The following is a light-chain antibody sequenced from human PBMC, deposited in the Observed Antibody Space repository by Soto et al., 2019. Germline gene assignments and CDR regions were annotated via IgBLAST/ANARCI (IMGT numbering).Light chain of an antibody. CDR2: GAS. CDR3: QQYGSSPRT. CDR1: ESVSSNY. J-gene: IGKJ2*02. V-gene: IGKV3-20*01. Sequence: IVFTQSPGTLSLSPGERATLYCRASESVSSNYLAWYQQKPGQGPRLLIFGASSRLTGIPDRFSGSGSGTDFTLTISRLEPEDVGVYYCQQYGSSPRTFGQGTKVEFK.